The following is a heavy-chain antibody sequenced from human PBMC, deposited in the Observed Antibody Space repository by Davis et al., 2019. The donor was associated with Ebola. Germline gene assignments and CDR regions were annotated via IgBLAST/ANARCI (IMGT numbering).Heavy chain of an antibody. CDR2: IYHSGST. D-gene: IGHD6-13*01. V-gene: IGHV4-4*02. J-gene: IGHJ6*02. Sequence: SETLSLTCAVSGGSISSSNWWSWVRPPPGKGLEWIGEIYHSGSTNYNPSLKSRVTISVDKSKNQFSLKLSSVTAADTAVYYCATSIAAGDYGMDVWGQGTTVTVSS. CDR1: GGSISSSNW. CDR3: ATSIAAGDYGMDV.